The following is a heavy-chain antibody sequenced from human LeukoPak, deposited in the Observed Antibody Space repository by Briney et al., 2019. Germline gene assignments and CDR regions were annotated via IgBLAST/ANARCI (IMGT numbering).Heavy chain of an antibody. CDR1: GGSFSGYY. CDR2: INHSGST. Sequence: PSETLSLTCAVYGGSFSGYYWSWIRQPPGKGLGWIGEINHSGSTNYNPSLKSRVTISVDTSKNQFSLKLSSVTAADTAVYYCARGYSYDFDYWGQGTLVTVSS. CDR3: ARGYSYDFDY. D-gene: IGHD5-18*01. V-gene: IGHV4-34*01. J-gene: IGHJ4*02.